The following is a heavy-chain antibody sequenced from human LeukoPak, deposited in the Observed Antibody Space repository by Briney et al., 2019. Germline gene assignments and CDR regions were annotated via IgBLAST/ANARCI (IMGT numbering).Heavy chain of an antibody. D-gene: IGHD4-23*01. Sequence: KPSETLSLTCAVYGGSLSGYYWSWIRQPPGKGLEWIGEINHNGSTNYNPSLKSRVTISVDTSKNQFSLKLSSVTAADTAVYYCAREYGGNRDWGQGTLVTVSS. J-gene: IGHJ1*01. V-gene: IGHV4-34*01. CDR2: INHNGST. CDR1: GGSLSGYY. CDR3: AREYGGNRD.